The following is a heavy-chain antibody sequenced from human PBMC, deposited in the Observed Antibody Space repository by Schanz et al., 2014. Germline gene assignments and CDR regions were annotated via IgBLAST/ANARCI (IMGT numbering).Heavy chain of an antibody. CDR1: GFTFSDYY. J-gene: IGHJ4*01. D-gene: IGHD6-13*01. CDR2: ISGTTTYT. CDR3: AREQIMAAAGLVDY. Sequence: VRLVESGGGLVQPGGSLRLSCAASGFTFSDYYMSWIRQAPGKGLEWVSYISGTTTYTNYADSVKGRFTISRENAKNSLYLQMNSLRAEDTAVYYCAREQIMAAAGLVDYWGHGTLVTVSS. V-gene: IGHV3-11*05.